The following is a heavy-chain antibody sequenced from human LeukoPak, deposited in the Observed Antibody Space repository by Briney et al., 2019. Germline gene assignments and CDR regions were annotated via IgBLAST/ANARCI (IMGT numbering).Heavy chain of an antibody. Sequence: GASVKVSCKASGYTFTSYGISRVRQAPGQGLEWMGWISAYNGNTNYAQKLQGRVTMTTDTSPSTAYMELRSLRSDDRAVYYCARAGAWRQHYDFWSGPHDYWGQGTLVTVSS. CDR1: GYTFTSYG. D-gene: IGHD3-3*01. V-gene: IGHV1-18*01. CDR3: ARAGAWRQHYDFWSGPHDY. CDR2: ISAYNGNT. J-gene: IGHJ4*02.